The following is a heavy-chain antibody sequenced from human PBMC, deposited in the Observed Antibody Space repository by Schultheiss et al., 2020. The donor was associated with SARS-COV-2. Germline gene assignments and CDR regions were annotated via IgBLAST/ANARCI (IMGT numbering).Heavy chain of an antibody. V-gene: IGHV4-31*03. CDR3: ASRGVQGVIIEDY. CDR1: GGSISSGGYY. CDR2: IYYSGST. D-gene: IGHD3-10*01. J-gene: IGHJ4*02. Sequence: SETLSLTCTVSGGSISSGGYYWSWIRQPPGKGLEWIGYIYYSGSTYYNPSLKSRVTISVDTSKNQFSLKLSSVTAADTAVYYCASRGVQGVIIEDYWGQGTLVTVSS.